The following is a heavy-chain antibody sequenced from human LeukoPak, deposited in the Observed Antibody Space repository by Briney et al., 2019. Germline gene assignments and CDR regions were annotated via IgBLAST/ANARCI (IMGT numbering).Heavy chain of an antibody. CDR2: MYYSGST. CDR3: ARGKARGYGYYYYYMDV. V-gene: IGHV4-59*01. CDR1: GGSISTYY. J-gene: IGHJ6*03. Sequence: PSETLSLTCTVSGGSISTYYWSWIRQPPGKGLEWIGYMYYSGSTNYNPSLKSRVTISIDTSKNQFSLKLTSVTAADTAVYYCARGKARGYGYYYYYMDVWGKGTTVTVSS. D-gene: IGHD3-16*01.